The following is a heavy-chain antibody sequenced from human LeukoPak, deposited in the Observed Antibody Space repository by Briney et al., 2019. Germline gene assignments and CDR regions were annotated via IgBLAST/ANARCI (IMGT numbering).Heavy chain of an antibody. Sequence: SVKVSCKASGGTFSSFAISWVRQAPGQGLEWMGGIIPFFGTTNYAQKFQGRVTITADESTSTAYMELSSLRSEDTAVYYCETYYYGSGYYMDVWGKGTTVTVSS. J-gene: IGHJ6*03. CDR3: ETYYYGSGYYMDV. CDR1: GGTFSSFA. D-gene: IGHD3-10*01. CDR2: IIPFFGTT. V-gene: IGHV1-69*01.